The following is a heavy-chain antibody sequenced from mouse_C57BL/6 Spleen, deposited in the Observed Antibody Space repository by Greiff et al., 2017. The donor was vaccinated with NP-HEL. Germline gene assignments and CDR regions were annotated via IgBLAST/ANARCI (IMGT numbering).Heavy chain of an antibody. J-gene: IGHJ1*03. V-gene: IGHV5-6*02. CDR1: GFTFSSYG. Sequence: EVKLVESGGDLVKPGGSLKLSCAASGFTFSSYGMSWVRQTPDKRLEWVATISSGGSYTYYPDSVKGRFTISRDNAKNTLYLQMSSLKSEDTAMYYCARRTTVGYFDVWGTGTTVTVSS. CDR3: ARRTTVGYFDV. CDR2: ISSGGSYT. D-gene: IGHD1-1*01.